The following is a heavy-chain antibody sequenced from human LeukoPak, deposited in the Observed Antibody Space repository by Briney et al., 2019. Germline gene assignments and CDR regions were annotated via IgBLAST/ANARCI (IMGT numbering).Heavy chain of an antibody. CDR3: ARIGYRSSSFDY. Sequence: GGSLRLSCAASGFTFSSYGMHWVRQAPGKGLEWVAVISYDGSNKNYADSVKGRFTISRDNSKNTLYLQMNSLRAEDTAVYYCARIGYRSSSFDYWGQGTLVTVSS. J-gene: IGHJ4*02. CDR2: ISYDGSNK. CDR1: GFTFSSYG. D-gene: IGHD6-13*01. V-gene: IGHV3-30*03.